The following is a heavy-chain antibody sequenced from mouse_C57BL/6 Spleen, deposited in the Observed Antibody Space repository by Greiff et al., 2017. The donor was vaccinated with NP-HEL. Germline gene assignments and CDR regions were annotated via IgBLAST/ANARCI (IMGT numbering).Heavy chain of an antibody. CDR2: ICDGGSYT. CDR1: GFTFSSYA. J-gene: IGHJ2*01. Sequence: EVKLMESGGGLVKPGGSLKLSCAASGFTFSSYAMSWVRQTPEKRLEWVATICDGGSYTYYPDNVKGRFTISRDNAKNNLYLQMSHLKSEDTSMYYCARDSNYVFDYWGQGTTLTVSS. D-gene: IGHD2-5*01. V-gene: IGHV5-4*01. CDR3: ARDSNYVFDY.